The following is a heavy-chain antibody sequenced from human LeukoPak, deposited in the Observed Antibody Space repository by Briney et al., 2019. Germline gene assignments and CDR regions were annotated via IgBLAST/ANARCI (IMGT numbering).Heavy chain of an antibody. Sequence: GGSLRLSCAASGFTFSSYSMNWVRQAPGKGLEWVSSISSSSSYIYYADSVKGRFTISRDNAKISLYLQMNSLRAEDTAVYYCARSGGVGATNFDYWGQGTLVTVSS. CDR2: ISSSSSYI. CDR1: GFTFSSYS. J-gene: IGHJ4*02. D-gene: IGHD1-26*01. V-gene: IGHV3-21*01. CDR3: ARSGGVGATNFDY.